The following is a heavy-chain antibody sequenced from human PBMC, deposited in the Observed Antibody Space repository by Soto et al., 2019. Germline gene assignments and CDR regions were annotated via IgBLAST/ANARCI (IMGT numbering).Heavy chain of an antibody. V-gene: IGHV1-69*13. D-gene: IGHD2-2*01. J-gene: IGHJ6*02. CDR1: GGTFSSYA. CDR3: ARLVVVPESGYYYYHGMDV. CDR2: IIPIFGTA. Sequence: SVKVSCKASGGTFSSYAISWVRQAPGQGLEWMGGIIPIFGTANYAQKFQGRVTITADESTSTAYMELSSLRSEDTAVYYCARLVVVPESGYYYYHGMDVWGQGTTVTVSS.